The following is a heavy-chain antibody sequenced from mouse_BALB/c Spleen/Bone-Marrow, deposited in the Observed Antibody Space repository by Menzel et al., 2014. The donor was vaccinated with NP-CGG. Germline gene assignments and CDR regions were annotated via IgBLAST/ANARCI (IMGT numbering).Heavy chain of an antibody. D-gene: IGHD2-14*01. V-gene: IGHV14-1*02. J-gene: IGHJ2*01. Sequence: VQLQQSGAELVRPGALVKLSCKASGFNIXDYYMHWVKQRPEQGLEWIGWIDPENGNTIYDTKFEGKASITADTSSNTAYLQLSSLTSEDTAVYYCVAYYRYEYYFDYWGQGTTLPVSS. CDR1: GFNIXDYY. CDR2: IDPENGNT. CDR3: VAYYRYEYYFDY.